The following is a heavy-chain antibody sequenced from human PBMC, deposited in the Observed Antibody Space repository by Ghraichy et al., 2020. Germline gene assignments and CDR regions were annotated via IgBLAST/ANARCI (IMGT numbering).Heavy chain of an antibody. J-gene: IGHJ4*02. CDR2: IYYSGST. Sequence: SETLSLTCTVPGGSISSSSYYWCWIRQPPGKGLEWIGSIYYSGSTYYNPSLKSRVTISVDTSKNQFTLKLSSVTAADTAVYYCSRFVWADDYDSSGSAVDYWGQGTLVTVSS. V-gene: IGHV4-39*06. CDR1: GGSISSSSYY. D-gene: IGHD3-22*01. CDR3: SRFVWADDYDSSGSAVDY.